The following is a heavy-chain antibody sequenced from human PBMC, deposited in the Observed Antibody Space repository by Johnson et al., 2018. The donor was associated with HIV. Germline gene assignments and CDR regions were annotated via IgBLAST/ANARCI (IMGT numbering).Heavy chain of an antibody. CDR3: ATEGGTGAFDI. Sequence: QVQLVESGGGVVQPGRSLRLSCAASGFTFSSYAMHWVRQPPGKGLEWVAVISFDGTTKYYADSVKGRFTISRDNSKNTLYLQMNSLRAEDTAVYYCATEGGTGAFDIWGQGTMVTVSS. V-gene: IGHV3-30*04. CDR1: GFTFSSYA. D-gene: IGHD2-15*01. CDR2: ISFDGTTK. J-gene: IGHJ3*02.